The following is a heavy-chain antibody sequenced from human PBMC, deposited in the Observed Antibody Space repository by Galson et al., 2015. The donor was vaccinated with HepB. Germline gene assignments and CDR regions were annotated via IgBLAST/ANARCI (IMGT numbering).Heavy chain of an antibody. Sequence: QSGAEVKKPGESLKISCQASGYIFTNFYIGWVRQMPGKDLEWLGNFFPGDSTTRNSPSFEGQVTISADKSITTAYLQWSSLKASDTAMYYCARARFYDYSWGNLRYWGYYFDYWGQGTLVTVSS. CDR2: FFPGDSTT. V-gene: IGHV5-51*01. CDR3: ARARFYDYSWGNLRYWGYYFDY. CDR1: GYIFTNFY. J-gene: IGHJ4*02. D-gene: IGHD3-16*01.